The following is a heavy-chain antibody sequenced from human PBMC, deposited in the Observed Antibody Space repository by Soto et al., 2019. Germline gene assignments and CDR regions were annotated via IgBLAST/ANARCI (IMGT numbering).Heavy chain of an antibody. CDR2: INAGNGNT. Sequence: ASVKVSCKASGYTFTSYAMHWVRQAPGQRLEWMGWINAGNGNTKYSQKFQGRVTITRDTSASTAYMELSSLRSEDTAVYYCARDRVAGIWGDAFDIWGQGTMVTVSS. J-gene: IGHJ3*02. V-gene: IGHV1-3*01. D-gene: IGHD3-16*01. CDR3: ARDRVAGIWGDAFDI. CDR1: GYTFTSYA.